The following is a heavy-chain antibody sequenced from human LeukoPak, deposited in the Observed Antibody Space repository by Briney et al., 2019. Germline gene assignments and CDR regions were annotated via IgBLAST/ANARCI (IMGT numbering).Heavy chain of an antibody. J-gene: IGHJ4*02. V-gene: IGHV3-30*03. Sequence: GGSLRLSCAASGFTFSRYGMQWVRQAPGKGLEWVAIITYDGTDKNYADSVKGRFTISRDNSKSTVYLQMNSLRAEDTAVYYCARDEFRVGNFDYWGQGTLVTVSS. CDR3: ARDEFRVGNFDY. CDR1: GFTFSRYG. CDR2: ITYDGTDK. D-gene: IGHD3-10*01.